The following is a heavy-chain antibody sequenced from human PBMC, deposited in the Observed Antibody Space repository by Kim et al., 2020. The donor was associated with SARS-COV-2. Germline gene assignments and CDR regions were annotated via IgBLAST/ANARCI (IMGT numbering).Heavy chain of an antibody. CDR1: GFTFSNSC. CDR2: IKSRTGGGTT. Sequence: GGSLRLSCAASGFTFSNSCMTWVRQAPGKGLEWVCLIKSRTGGGTTDYAVPGKFRFTIARYNSKITLYLQRNRLKTKDTSVCYCTTTVYYGGNINCVQGT. CDR3: TTTVYYGGNIN. J-gene: IGHJ4*02. V-gene: IGHV3-15*01. D-gene: IGHD3-22*01.